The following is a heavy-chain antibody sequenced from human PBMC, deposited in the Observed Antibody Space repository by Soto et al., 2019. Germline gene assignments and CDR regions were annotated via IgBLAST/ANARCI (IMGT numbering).Heavy chain of an antibody. D-gene: IGHD2-21*02. CDR2: IYYSGST. CDR1: GGSISSGGYY. Sequence: SETLSLTCTVSGGSISSGGYYWSWIRQHPGKGLERIGYIYYSGSTYYNPSLKSRVTISVDTSKNQFSLKLSSVTAADTAVYYCARSQENSYCGGDCTDTVFDYWGQGTQVTVSS. CDR3: ARSQENSYCGGDCTDTVFDY. V-gene: IGHV4-31*03. J-gene: IGHJ4*02.